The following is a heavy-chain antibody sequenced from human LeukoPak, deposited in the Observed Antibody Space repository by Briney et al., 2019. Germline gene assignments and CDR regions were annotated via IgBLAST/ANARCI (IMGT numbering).Heavy chain of an antibody. D-gene: IGHD6-19*01. V-gene: IGHV3-30-3*01. CDR1: GFTFSNYA. J-gene: IGHJ4*02. Sequence: GGSLRLSCAASGFTFSNYAMHWVRQAPGKGLEWVAVISYDGSNKYYADSVKGRFTISRDNSKNTLYLQMNSLRAEDTAAYYCAREPYSSGWYFSYYFDYWGQGTLVTVSS. CDR2: ISYDGSNK. CDR3: AREPYSSGWYFSYYFDY.